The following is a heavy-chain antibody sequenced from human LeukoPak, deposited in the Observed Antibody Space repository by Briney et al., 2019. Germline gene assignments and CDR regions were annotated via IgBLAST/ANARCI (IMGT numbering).Heavy chain of an antibody. J-gene: IGHJ4*02. Sequence: ASVKVSCKASGYTFTGYYMHWVRQAPGQGLEWMGWINPNSGGTNYAQKFQGRVTMTSDTSISTAYMELSRLRSDDTAVYYCARGKKEMATITGYWGQGTLVTVSS. V-gene: IGHV1-2*02. CDR1: GYTFTGYY. D-gene: IGHD5-12*01. CDR2: INPNSGGT. CDR3: ARGKKEMATITGY.